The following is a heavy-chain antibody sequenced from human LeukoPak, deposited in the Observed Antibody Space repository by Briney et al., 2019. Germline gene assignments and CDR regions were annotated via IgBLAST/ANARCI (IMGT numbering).Heavy chain of an antibody. D-gene: IGHD3-10*01. J-gene: IGHJ6*03. CDR3: ARVYGSWGSGGDYYYYYMDV. CDR1: GGSISSGDYY. Sequence: SETLFLTCTVSGGSISSGDYYWSWIRQPPGKGLEWIGYIYYSGSTYYNPSLKSRVTISVDTSKNQFSLKLSSVTAADTAVYYCARVYGSWGSGGDYYYYYMDVWGKGTTVTVSS. V-gene: IGHV4-30-4*08. CDR2: IYYSGST.